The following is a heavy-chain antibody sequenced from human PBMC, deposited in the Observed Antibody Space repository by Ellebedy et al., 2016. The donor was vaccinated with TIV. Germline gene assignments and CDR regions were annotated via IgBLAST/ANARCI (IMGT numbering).Heavy chain of an antibody. CDR1: GYTFTGYY. Sequence: ASVKVSCKASGYTFTGYYMHWVRQAPGQGLEWMGWINPIFGTANYAQKFQGRVTITADESTSTAYMELRSLRSDDTAVYYCARDPQFDPWGQGTLVTVSS. CDR3: ARDPQFDP. CDR2: INPIFGTA. V-gene: IGHV1-69*13. J-gene: IGHJ5*02.